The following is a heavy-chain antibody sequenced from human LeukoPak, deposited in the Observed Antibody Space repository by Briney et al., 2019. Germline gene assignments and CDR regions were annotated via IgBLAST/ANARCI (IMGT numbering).Heavy chain of an antibody. J-gene: IGHJ5*02. V-gene: IGHV3-21*01. CDR1: GFTFSSYS. Sequence: GGSLRLSCAASGFTFSSYSMNWVRQAPGKGLEWVSSISSSSSYIYYADSVKGRFTISRDNAKNSLYLQMNSLRAEDTAVYYCAREAVRGVIVEAILNWFDPWGQGTLVTVSS. CDR3: AREAVRGVIVEAILNWFDP. D-gene: IGHD3-10*01. CDR2: ISSSSSYI.